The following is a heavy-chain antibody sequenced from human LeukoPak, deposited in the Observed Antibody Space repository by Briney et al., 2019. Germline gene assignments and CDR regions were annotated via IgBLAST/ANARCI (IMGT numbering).Heavy chain of an antibody. J-gene: IGHJ3*02. CDR1: GFTFSNNW. CDR3: AKDIGGSYKSRAFDI. V-gene: IGHV3-74*01. D-gene: IGHD1-26*01. Sequence: GGSLRLSCAASGFTFSNNWMHWVRQAPGKGLVWVSRINSDGRTTTYADSVKGRFTISRDNAKNSLYLQMNSLRAEDMALYYCAKDIGGSYKSRAFDIWGQGTMVTVSS. CDR2: INSDGRTT.